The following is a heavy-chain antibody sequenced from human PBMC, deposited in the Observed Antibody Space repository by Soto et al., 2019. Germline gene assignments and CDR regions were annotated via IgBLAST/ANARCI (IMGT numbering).Heavy chain of an antibody. CDR1: GGSIRNNHW. J-gene: IGHJ4*02. CDR3: ARGQIYDFWSGTFDY. D-gene: IGHD3-3*01. Sequence: SETLSLTCAVSGGSIRNNHWWSWVRQPPGEGLEWIGEVSHSGSTHYNPSLKGRFTISRDNSKNTLYLQMNSLRAEDTAVYYCARGQIYDFWSGTFDYWGQGTLVTVSS. CDR2: VSHSGST. V-gene: IGHV4-4*02.